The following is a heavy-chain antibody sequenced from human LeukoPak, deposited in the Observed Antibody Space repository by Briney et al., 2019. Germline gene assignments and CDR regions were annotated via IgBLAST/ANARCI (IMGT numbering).Heavy chain of an antibody. CDR2: ITSGYVT. D-gene: IGHD5-12*01. CDR3: ARDLDGYRSGNGA. V-gene: IGHV3-48*03. J-gene: IGHJ5*02. CDR1: GFSVSSYE. Sequence: GGSLRLSCAASGFSVSSYEMDWVRQAPGKGLEWVSHITSGYVTSYADSVQGRFTISRDNAKNSLYLQMNSLRAEDTAVYYCARDLDGYRSGNGAWGQGTLVTVSS.